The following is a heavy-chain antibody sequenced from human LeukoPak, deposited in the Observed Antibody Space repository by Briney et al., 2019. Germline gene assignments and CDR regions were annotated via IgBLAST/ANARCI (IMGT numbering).Heavy chain of an antibody. Sequence: SVKVSCKASGGTFSSYAISWVRQAPGQGLEWMGGIIPIFGTANYAQKFQGRVTITADEATSTAYMELSSLRSEDTAVYYCARDGSRYCSGGSCYSGAGWLDPWGQGTLVTVSS. CDR2: IIPIFGTA. D-gene: IGHD2-15*01. J-gene: IGHJ5*02. CDR1: GGTFSSYA. CDR3: ARDGSRYCSGGSCYSGAGWLDP. V-gene: IGHV1-69*13.